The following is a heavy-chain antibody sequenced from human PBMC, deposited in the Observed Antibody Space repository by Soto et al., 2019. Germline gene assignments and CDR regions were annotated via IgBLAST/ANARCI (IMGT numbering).Heavy chain of an antibody. D-gene: IGHD3-10*01. V-gene: IGHV4-31*03. J-gene: IGHJ6*03. CDR2: IYYSGST. CDR1: GGSSISGGYY. CDR3: ARVLGTMVRGVMYYYYMDV. Sequence: SETLSLTCTVSGGSSISGGYYWSWIRKHPGKGLEWIGYIYYSGSTYYNPSLKSRVTISVDTSKNQFSLKLSSVTAADTAVYYCARVLGTMVRGVMYYYYMDVWGKGATVTVSS.